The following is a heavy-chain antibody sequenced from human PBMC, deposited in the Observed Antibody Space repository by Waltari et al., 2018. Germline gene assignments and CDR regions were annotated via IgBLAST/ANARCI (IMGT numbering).Heavy chain of an antibody. D-gene: IGHD3-3*01. CDR1: GYSISSGYY. V-gene: IGHV4-38-2*01. CDR3: ARGIRFLEWIGSPDY. J-gene: IGHJ4*02. Sequence: QVQLQESGPGLVKPSETLSLTCAVSGYSISSGYYWGWLRQPPGKGLEWIGSIYHSGSTYYNPSLKSRVTISVDTSKNQFSLKLSSVTAADTAVYYCARGIRFLEWIGSPDYWGQGTLVTVSS. CDR2: IYHSGST.